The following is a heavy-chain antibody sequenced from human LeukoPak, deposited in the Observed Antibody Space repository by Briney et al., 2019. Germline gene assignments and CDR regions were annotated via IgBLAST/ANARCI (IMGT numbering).Heavy chain of an antibody. CDR1: GGSISSSSYY. D-gene: IGHD1-26*01. Sequence: PSETLSLTCTVSGGSISSSSYYWGWIRQPPGKGLERIGSIYYSGSTYYNPSLKSRVTISVDTSKNQFSLKLSSVTAADTAVYYCARQLAGATDYWGQGTLVTVSS. CDR3: ARQLAGATDY. V-gene: IGHV4-39*01. J-gene: IGHJ4*02. CDR2: IYYSGST.